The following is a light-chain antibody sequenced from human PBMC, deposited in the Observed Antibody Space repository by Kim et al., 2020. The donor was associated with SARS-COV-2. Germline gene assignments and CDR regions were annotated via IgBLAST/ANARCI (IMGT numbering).Light chain of an antibody. J-gene: IGLJ2*01. V-gene: IGLV3-21*04. Sequence: AQGKRARVTCGGNEIRSKSEHCYRQKPGQAPVLVIYYDSDRPSGLPERVSGSNSGNTATLTISRGGAGDEADYDYQGWDRSSDHVVFGGGTKVTVL. CDR3: QGWDRSSDHVV. CDR1: EIRSKS. CDR2: YDS.